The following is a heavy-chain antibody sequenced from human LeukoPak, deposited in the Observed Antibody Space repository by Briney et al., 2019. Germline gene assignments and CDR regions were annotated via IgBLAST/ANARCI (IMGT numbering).Heavy chain of an antibody. V-gene: IGHV3-74*01. CDR3: ARDLSIMITFGGVIDDYYYGMDV. J-gene: IGHJ6*02. CDR1: GFTFSSYW. CDR2: INSDGSST. D-gene: IGHD3-16*02. Sequence: GGSLRLSCAASGFTFSSYWMHWVRQAPGKGLVWVSRINSDGSSTSYADSVKGRFTISRDNAKNTLYLQMNSLGAEDTAVYYCARDLSIMITFGGVIDDYYYGMDVWGQGTTVTVSS.